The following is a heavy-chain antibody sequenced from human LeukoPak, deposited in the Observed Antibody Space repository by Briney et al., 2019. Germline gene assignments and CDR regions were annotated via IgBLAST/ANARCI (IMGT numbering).Heavy chain of an antibody. Sequence: PSETLSLTCAVYGGSFSGYYWSWIRQPPGKGLEWIGEINHSGSTNYNPSLKSRVTISVGTSKNQFSLKLSSVTAADTAVYYCASGRPLSRPRFDYWGQGTLVTVSS. V-gene: IGHV4-34*01. CDR3: ASGRPLSRPRFDY. D-gene: IGHD2-2*01. J-gene: IGHJ4*02. CDR2: INHSGST. CDR1: GGSFSGYY.